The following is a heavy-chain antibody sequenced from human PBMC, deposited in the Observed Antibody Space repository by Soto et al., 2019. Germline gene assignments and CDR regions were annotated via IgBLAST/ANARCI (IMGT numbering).Heavy chain of an antibody. J-gene: IGHJ4*02. CDR1: GFTFSDYG. D-gene: IGHD1-26*01. Sequence: ASVKVSCKASGFTFSDYGFSWVRQAPGRGLEWMGWISAFNGDTSYTQNPEGRVALTTDEATTKDYMELTSLAVDDKAVYYCARPTLASEFVYWGQGTLVTVSS. CDR2: ISAFNGDT. CDR3: ARPTLASEFVY. V-gene: IGHV1-18*01.